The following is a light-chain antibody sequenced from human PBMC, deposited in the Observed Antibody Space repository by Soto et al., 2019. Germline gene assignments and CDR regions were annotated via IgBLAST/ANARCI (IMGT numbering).Light chain of an antibody. Sequence: QSALTQPASVSGSPGQSITISCTGTSSDVGGYNYVSWYQQHPGKAPKLMIYEVSNRPSGVSNRFSGSKSGNTASLTISGLQAEDEADYYCSSYAGSNNFLLFGGGTKLTVL. J-gene: IGLJ3*02. CDR2: EVS. V-gene: IGLV2-14*01. CDR1: SSDVGGYNY. CDR3: SSYAGSNNFLL.